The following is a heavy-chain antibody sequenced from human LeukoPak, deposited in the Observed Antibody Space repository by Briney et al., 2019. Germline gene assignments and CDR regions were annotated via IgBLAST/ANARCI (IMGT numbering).Heavy chain of an antibody. CDR3: AKDRGIQQYSSGPFDL. CDR2: ISGSGGST. V-gene: IGHV3-23*01. CDR1: GFTFSSYA. Sequence: PGGSLRLSCAASGFTFSSYAMSWVRQAPEKGLEWVSTISGSGGSTYYADSVKGRFTISRDNSKNTLYLQMNSLRAEDTAVYYCAKDRGIQQYSSGPFDLWGRGTLVTVSS. D-gene: IGHD6-25*01. J-gene: IGHJ2*01.